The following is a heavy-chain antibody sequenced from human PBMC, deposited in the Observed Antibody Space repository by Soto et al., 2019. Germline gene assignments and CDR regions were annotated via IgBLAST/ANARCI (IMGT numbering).Heavy chain of an antibody. CDR1: GFSLSTRGVG. Sequence: LVNPTQTLTLTCTFSGFSLSTRGVGVGWIRQPPGKALEWLALIYWDDDKRYSPSLKTRLTITKDISKNQVVLTMTNMDPIDTVTYSCAHIGVSRWFDFWGQGTLVTVSS. CDR2: IYWDDDK. D-gene: IGHD6-13*01. CDR3: AHIGVSRWFDF. V-gene: IGHV2-5*02. J-gene: IGHJ4*02.